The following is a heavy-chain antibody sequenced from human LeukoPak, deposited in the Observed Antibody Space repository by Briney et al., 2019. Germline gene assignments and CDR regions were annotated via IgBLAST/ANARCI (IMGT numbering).Heavy chain of an antibody. V-gene: IGHV4-34*01. Sequence: SETLSLTCAIYGGSFSGYYWSWIRQPPGTGLEWIGEINHSGSTNYNPSLKSRVTISVDTSKNQFSLKLSSVTAADTAVYYCASRDYGDYYFDYWGQGTLVTVSS. CDR1: GGSFSGYY. J-gene: IGHJ4*02. CDR2: INHSGST. D-gene: IGHD4-17*01. CDR3: ASRDYGDYYFDY.